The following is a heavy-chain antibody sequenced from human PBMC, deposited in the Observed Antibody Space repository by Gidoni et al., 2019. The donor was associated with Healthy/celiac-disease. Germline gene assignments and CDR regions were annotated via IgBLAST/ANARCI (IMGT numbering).Heavy chain of an antibody. CDR3: AKDAYSSSSFYYYYYYMDV. J-gene: IGHJ6*03. Sequence: EVQLLESGGGLVQPGGSLRLSCDASGFTFSSYAMSWVRQAPGKGLEWVSAISGSGGSTYYADSVKGRFTISRDNSKNTLYLQMNSLRAEDTAVYYCAKDAYSSSSFYYYYYYMDVWGKGTTVTVSS. CDR2: ISGSGGST. D-gene: IGHD6-6*01. CDR1: GFTFSSYA. V-gene: IGHV3-23*01.